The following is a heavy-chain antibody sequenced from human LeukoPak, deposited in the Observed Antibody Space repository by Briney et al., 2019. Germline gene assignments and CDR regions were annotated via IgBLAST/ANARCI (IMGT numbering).Heavy chain of an antibody. CDR3: ATPTPHGSDPSLYYCYMDV. CDR1: GFTFRRYG. CDR2: ISGSGGST. Sequence: GGSLRLSCAASGFTFRRYGMSWVRQAPGKGLEWVSSISGSGGSTYYVDSVKGRFTISRDNSKNTLYLQMNSLRAEDTAVYYCATPTPHGSDPSLYYCYMDVWGKGTTVTISS. D-gene: IGHD3-10*01. J-gene: IGHJ6*03. V-gene: IGHV3-23*01.